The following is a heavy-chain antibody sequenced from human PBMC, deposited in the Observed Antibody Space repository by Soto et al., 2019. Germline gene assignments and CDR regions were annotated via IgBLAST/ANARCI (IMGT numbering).Heavy chain of an antibody. J-gene: IGHJ5*02. CDR1: GGTFSSYT. Sequence: SVKVSCKASGGTFSSYTISWVRQAPGQGLEWMGRIIPILGIANYAQKFQGRVTITADKSTSTAYMELSSLRSEDTAVYYCARPRGYCSSTSCYSNWFDPWGQGTLVTVSS. CDR3: ARPRGYCSSTSCYSNWFDP. CDR2: IIPILGIA. V-gene: IGHV1-69*02. D-gene: IGHD2-2*01.